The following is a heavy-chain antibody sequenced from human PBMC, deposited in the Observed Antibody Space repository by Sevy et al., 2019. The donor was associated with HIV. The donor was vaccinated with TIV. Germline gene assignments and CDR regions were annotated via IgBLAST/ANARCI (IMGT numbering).Heavy chain of an antibody. CDR3: ANSRGRYEGSSWLYYYYLLDV. J-gene: IGHJ6*02. CDR2: ISDDGSDK. CDR1: GFSFSRHG. Sequence: GGSLRLSCVASGFSFSRHGMHWVRQAPGKGLEWVAVISDDGSDKQYADSVKGRFTISRDNSKDTLYLQMNSLRPEDTAIYYCANSRGRYEGSSWLYYYYLLDVWGQGTTVTVSS. D-gene: IGHD6-13*01. V-gene: IGHV3-30*18.